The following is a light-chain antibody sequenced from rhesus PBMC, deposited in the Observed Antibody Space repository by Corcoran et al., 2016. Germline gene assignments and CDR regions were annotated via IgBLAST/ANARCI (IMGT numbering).Light chain of an antibody. J-gene: IGKJ2*01. CDR3: LQSSSWPYS. Sequence: EIVMTQSPATLALSPGERATLSCRASQSVSMFLGWYQQKPGQAPRLLIHGASSGATGIPHRFSGSGSGTEFTLTISSLDPEDVGVYFCLQSSSWPYSFGQGTKVEIK. CDR1: QSVSMF. CDR2: GAS. V-gene: IGKV3-24*03.